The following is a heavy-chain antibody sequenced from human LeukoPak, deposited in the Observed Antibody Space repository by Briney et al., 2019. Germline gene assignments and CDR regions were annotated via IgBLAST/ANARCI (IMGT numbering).Heavy chain of an antibody. Sequence: ASVKVSCKASGYTFTGYYMHWVRQAPGQGPEWMGWINPNSGGTNYAQKFQGRVTMTRDTSISTAYMELSRLRSDDTAVYYCAGGVVGGDDAFDIWGQGTMVTVSS. V-gene: IGHV1-2*02. D-gene: IGHD2-2*01. CDR1: GYTFTGYY. CDR2: INPNSGGT. J-gene: IGHJ3*02. CDR3: AGGVVGGDDAFDI.